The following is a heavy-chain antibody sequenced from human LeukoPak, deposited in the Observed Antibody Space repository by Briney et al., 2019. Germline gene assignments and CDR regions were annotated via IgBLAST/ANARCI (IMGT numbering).Heavy chain of an antibody. CDR2: INPSGGST. J-gene: IGHJ5*02. D-gene: IGHD6-19*01. CDR1: GYTLTSYY. V-gene: IGHV1-46*01. Sequence: ASVKVSCKASGYTLTSYYMHWVRQAPGQGREWMGIINPSGGSTSYAQKFQGRVTMTRDTSTSTVYMELSSLGSGDAAVYYCARRGWAVAGTWWFDPWGQGTLVTVSS. CDR3: ARRGWAVAGTWWFDP.